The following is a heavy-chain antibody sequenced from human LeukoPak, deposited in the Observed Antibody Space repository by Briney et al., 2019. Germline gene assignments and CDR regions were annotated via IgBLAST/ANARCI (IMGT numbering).Heavy chain of an antibody. CDR2: IFYDGST. CDR3: ARVPQAHGRRSIVGASSLDY. CDR1: GGSIRSSTCY. V-gene: IGHV4-39*07. J-gene: IGHJ4*02. Sequence: PETLSLTCNVSGGSIRSSTCYWGWIRQPPGEALEWIGHIFYDGSTYYNPSLKSRVTISLDTSKNQFSLRLSSVTAADTAMYFCARVPQAHGRRSIVGASSLDYWGQGILVTVSS. D-gene: IGHD1-26*01.